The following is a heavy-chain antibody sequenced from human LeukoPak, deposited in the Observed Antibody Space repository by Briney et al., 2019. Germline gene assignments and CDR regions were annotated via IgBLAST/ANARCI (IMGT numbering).Heavy chain of an antibody. CDR2: ISAYNGNT. D-gene: IGHD6-13*01. CDR1: GYTFTSYG. CDR3: ARSGSSWSKNYYYYGMDV. J-gene: IGHJ6*02. V-gene: IGHV1-18*01. Sequence: GASVKVSCKASGYTFTSYGISWGRQAPGQGLEWMGWISAYNGNTNYAQKLQGRVTMTTDTSTRTAYMELRSLRSDDTAVYYCARSGSSWSKNYYYYGMDVWGQGTTVTVSS.